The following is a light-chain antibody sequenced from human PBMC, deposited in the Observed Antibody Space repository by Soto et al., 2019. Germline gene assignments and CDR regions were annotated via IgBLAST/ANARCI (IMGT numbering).Light chain of an antibody. CDR1: QSVDSTY. J-gene: IGKJ2*01. CDR3: QQYGTSPPMYT. CDR2: ATS. V-gene: IGKV3-20*01. Sequence: EIVLTQSPGTLSLSPGERPTLSCRASQSVDSTYLAWYQQKTAQAPXXLXYATSNRAAGIPDRFSGSGSGTDFTLTISRLEPEEVAGSYGQQYGTSPPMYTFGQGTKVDIK.